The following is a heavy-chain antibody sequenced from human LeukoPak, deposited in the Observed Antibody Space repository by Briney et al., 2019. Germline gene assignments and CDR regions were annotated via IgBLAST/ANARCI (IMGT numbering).Heavy chain of an antibody. D-gene: IGHD2/OR15-2a*01. CDR1: GYTFTSYA. CDR3: AREGTRMSTWYYYYYMDV. V-gene: IGHV7-4-1*02. CDR2: INTNTGNP. J-gene: IGHJ6*03. Sequence: GASVKVSCKASGYTFTSYAMHWVRQAPGQGLEWRGWINTNTGNPTYAQGFTGRFVFSLDTSVSTAYLQISSLKAEDTAVYYCAREGTRMSTWYYYYYMDVWGKGTTVTVSS.